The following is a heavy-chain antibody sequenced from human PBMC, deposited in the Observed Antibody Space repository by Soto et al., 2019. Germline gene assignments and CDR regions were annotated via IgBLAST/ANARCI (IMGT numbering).Heavy chain of an antibody. J-gene: IGHJ4*02. Sequence: GGSLRLSCAASGFTVSSYYMSWVRQAPGKGLEWVSVIYSAGSADFADSVKGRFTISRDSSKNTLYLQMSSLRAEDTAVYYCARVHSSSYYYFDYWGQGTLVTVSS. CDR1: GFTVSSYY. CDR2: IYSAGSA. V-gene: IGHV3-66*01. D-gene: IGHD6-13*01. CDR3: ARVHSSSYYYFDY.